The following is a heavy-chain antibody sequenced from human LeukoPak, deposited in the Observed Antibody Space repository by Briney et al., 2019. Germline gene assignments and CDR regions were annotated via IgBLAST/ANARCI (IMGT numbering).Heavy chain of an antibody. Sequence: SETLSLTCAVSGGSISSGDYSWGWIRQPPGKGLEWIGYMYYSGSTYSNLSLKSRVTISVDTSKNQFSLKLSSVTAADTAVYYCARGSSGWNNWFDPWGQGTLVTVSS. CDR3: ARGSSGWNNWFDP. D-gene: IGHD6-19*01. V-gene: IGHV4-30-4*07. CDR2: MYYSGST. CDR1: GGSISSGDYS. J-gene: IGHJ5*02.